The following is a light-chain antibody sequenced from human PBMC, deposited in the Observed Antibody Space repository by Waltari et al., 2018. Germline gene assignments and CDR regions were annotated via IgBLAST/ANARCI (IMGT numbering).Light chain of an antibody. CDR2: AAS. Sequence: DIQMTQSPSSLSASVGDRVTITCRASQTISRFLNWYQQKPGKAPNLLIYAASTLQSGVSSRFSGSGSGTDFTLTISSLHPEDFATYYCQQTYNAPLTFGGGTEVEIK. J-gene: IGKJ4*01. V-gene: IGKV1-39*01. CDR3: QQTYNAPLT. CDR1: QTISRF.